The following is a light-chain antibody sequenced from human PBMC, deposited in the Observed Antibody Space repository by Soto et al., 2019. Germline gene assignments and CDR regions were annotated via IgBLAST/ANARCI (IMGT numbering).Light chain of an antibody. CDR2: DVS. J-gene: IGLJ2*01. V-gene: IGLV2-14*01. Sequence: QSVLTQPASVCGSPGQSITISCTGTSRDVGGYDYVSWYQQHPGKAPKLLIYDVSNRPSGVSLRFSGSKSGNTASLTISGLQAEDEADYYCSSYVSSILVAFGGGTKLTVL. CDR3: SSYVSSILVA. CDR1: SRDVGGYDY.